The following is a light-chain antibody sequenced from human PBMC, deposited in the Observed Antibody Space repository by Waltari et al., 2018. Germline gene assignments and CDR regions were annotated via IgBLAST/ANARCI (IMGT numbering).Light chain of an antibody. Sequence: DIQMTQSPSTLSASVGDRVTITCRARQSISSWLAWYQQKPGKAPKLLIYKASGLESGVPSRFSGSESGTEFTLTISSLQPDDFATYYCQQYSNFPWTFGQGTKVELK. CDR2: KAS. CDR1: QSISSW. CDR3: QQYSNFPWT. J-gene: IGKJ1*01. V-gene: IGKV1-5*03.